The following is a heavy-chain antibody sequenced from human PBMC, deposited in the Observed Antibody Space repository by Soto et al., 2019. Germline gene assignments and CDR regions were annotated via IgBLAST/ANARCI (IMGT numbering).Heavy chain of an antibody. CDR3: ARESRSELGTVEY. J-gene: IGHJ4*02. CDR2: IYASGTT. V-gene: IGHV4-4*07. D-gene: IGHD1-1*01. CDR1: GASISNYY. Sequence: QVRLQESGPGLVKPSETLSLTCTVSGASISNYYWSWIRQPAGKGLECLGRIYASGTTTYNPSLRSRVNMSVDMSKNQFSLILNSVTAADTAVYYCARESRSELGTVEYWGQGTLVTVSS.